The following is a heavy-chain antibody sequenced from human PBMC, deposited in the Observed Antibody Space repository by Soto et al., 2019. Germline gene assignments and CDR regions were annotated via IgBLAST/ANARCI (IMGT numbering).Heavy chain of an antibody. D-gene: IGHD4-17*01. CDR2: IYYSGST. CDR1: GGSISSGDYY. CDR3: ARVSPNGDYETPGDFDY. V-gene: IGHV4-30-4*01. J-gene: IGHJ4*02. Sequence: QVQLQESGPGLVKPSQTLSLTCTVSGGSISSGDYYWSWIRQPPGKGLEWIGYIYYSGSTYYSPSLKSRVTISVDTSKNQFSLKLSSVTAADTAVYYCARVSPNGDYETPGDFDYWGQGTLVTVSS.